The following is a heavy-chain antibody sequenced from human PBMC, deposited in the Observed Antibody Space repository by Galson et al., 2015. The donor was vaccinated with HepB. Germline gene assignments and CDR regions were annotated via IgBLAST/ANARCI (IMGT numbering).Heavy chain of an antibody. J-gene: IGHJ5*02. CDR1: GFTFSSYA. CDR2: ISYDGSNK. Sequence: SLKLSCAASGFTFSSYAMHWVRQAPGKGLEWVAVISYDGSNKYYADSVKGRFTISRDNSKNTLYLQVNSLRAEDTAAYYCARGGTAMDGWFDPWGQGTLVTVSS. D-gene: IGHD5-18*01. V-gene: IGHV3-30-3*01. CDR3: ARGGTAMDGWFDP.